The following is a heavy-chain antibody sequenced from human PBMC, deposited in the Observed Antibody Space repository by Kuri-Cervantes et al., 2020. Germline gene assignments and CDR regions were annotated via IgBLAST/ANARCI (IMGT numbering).Heavy chain of an antibody. CDR2: LSYDGSNK. D-gene: IGHD4-17*01. Sequence: GESLKISCAASGFTFSSYAMHWVRQAPGKGLEWVAGLSYDGSNKYYADSVKGRFTISRDNAKNSLYLQMNSLRAEDTAVYYCARDTVTSGFAFDIWGQGTMVTVSS. CDR3: ARDTVTSGFAFDI. J-gene: IGHJ3*02. CDR1: GFTFSSYA. V-gene: IGHV3-30-3*01.